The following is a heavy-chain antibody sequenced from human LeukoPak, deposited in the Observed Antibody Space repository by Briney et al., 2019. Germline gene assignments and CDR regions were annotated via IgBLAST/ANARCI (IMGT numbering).Heavy chain of an antibody. D-gene: IGHD3-22*01. V-gene: IGHV1-18*01. Sequence: ASVKVSCKASGYTFTSYGISWVRQALGQGLEWMGWISAYNGNTNYAQKLQGRVTMTTDTSTSTAYMELRSLRSDDTAVYYCARGAAYDSSGYFDYWGQGTLVTVSS. CDR2: ISAYNGNT. CDR3: ARGAAYDSSGYFDY. J-gene: IGHJ4*02. CDR1: GYTFTSYG.